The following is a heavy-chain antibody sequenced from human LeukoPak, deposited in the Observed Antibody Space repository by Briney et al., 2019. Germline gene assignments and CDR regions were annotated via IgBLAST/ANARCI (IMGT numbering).Heavy chain of an antibody. CDR3: ARGRGSS. Sequence: PGGSLRLSCAASGFTFTNYWLTWVRQAPGKGLEWVANIKQDGSEKYYVDSVKGRFTVSRDNAENSLYLQMHSLRDEDTAIYYCARGRGSSWGQGTLVTVSS. CDR2: IKQDGSEK. CDR1: GFTFTNYW. J-gene: IGHJ5*02. D-gene: IGHD2-21*01. V-gene: IGHV3-7*02.